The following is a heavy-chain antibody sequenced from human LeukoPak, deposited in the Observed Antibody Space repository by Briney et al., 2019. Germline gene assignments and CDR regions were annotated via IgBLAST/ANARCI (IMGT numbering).Heavy chain of an antibody. Sequence: QPGGSLRLSCAASGFTFSSYAMSWVRQAPGKGLEWVSAISGSGGSTYYADSVKGRFTISRDNSKNTLYLQMNSLRAEDTAVYYCAKVHWSGGSFYYSDWGQGTLVTVSS. V-gene: IGHV3-23*01. CDR3: AKVHWSGGSFYYSD. J-gene: IGHJ4*02. CDR1: GFTFSSYA. CDR2: ISGSGGST. D-gene: IGHD1-26*01.